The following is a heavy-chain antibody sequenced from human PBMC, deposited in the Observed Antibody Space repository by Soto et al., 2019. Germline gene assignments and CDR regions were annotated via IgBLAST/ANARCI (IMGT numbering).Heavy chain of an antibody. D-gene: IGHD3-10*01. J-gene: IGHJ6*02. CDR1: GFPFSNYY. CDR3: AKDLHWFAMDV. Sequence: EVQLLESGGGLVQPGGSLRLSCVASGFPFSNYYMDWVRQAPGKGLEWVAVISGSEDNIHHADSVKGRSTIPRANSMNTLSLQMNSLRADDTAIYYCAKDLHWFAMDVWGQGTTVTVSS. V-gene: IGHV3-23*01. CDR2: ISGSEDNI.